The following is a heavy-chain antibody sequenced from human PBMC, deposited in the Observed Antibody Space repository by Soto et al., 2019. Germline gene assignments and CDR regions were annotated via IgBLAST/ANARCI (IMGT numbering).Heavy chain of an antibody. V-gene: IGHV3-23*01. CDR3: ARPYGGKIGDAPDL. D-gene: IGHD4-17*01. CDR1: GFTFSSYA. Sequence: LRLSCVASGFTFSSYAMSWVRQVPGKGLEWVSTISDAAGSAYYVDSVKGRFTISRDNSKKTLYLQMNSLRAEDSAVYYCARPYGGKIGDAPDLWGPGTMVTVSS. J-gene: IGHJ3*01. CDR2: ISDAAGSA.